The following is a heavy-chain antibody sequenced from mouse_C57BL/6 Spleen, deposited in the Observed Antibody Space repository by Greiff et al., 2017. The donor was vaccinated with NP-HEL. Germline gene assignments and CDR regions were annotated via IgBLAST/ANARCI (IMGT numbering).Heavy chain of an antibody. V-gene: IGHV5-16*01. CDR2: INYDGSST. D-gene: IGHD1-1*01. CDR3: ARDGATDYYAMDY. Sequence: DVHLVESEGGLVQPGSSMKLSCTASGFTFSDYYMAWVRQVPEKGLEWVANINYDGSSTYYLDSLKSRFIISRDNAKNILYLQMSSLKSEDTATYYCARDGATDYYAMDYWGQGTSVTVSS. J-gene: IGHJ4*01. CDR1: GFTFSDYY.